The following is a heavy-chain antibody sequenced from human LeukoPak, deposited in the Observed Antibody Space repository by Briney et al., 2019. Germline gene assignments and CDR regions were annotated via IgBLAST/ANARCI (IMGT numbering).Heavy chain of an antibody. J-gene: IGHJ3*02. CDR2: ISGSGGST. CDR3: ASSGYDYDAFDI. V-gene: IGHV3-23*01. D-gene: IGHD5-12*01. Sequence: GGFLRLSCAASGFTFSSYAMSWVRQAPGKGLEWVSAISGSGGSTYYADSVKGWFTISRDNSKNTLYLQMNSLRAEDTAVYYCASSGYDYDAFDIWGQGTMVTVSS. CDR1: GFTFSSYA.